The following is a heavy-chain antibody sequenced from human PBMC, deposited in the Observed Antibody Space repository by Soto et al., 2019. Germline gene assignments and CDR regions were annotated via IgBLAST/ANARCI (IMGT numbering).Heavy chain of an antibody. J-gene: IGHJ6*02. V-gene: IGHV1-58*01. CDR3: AAVPIPGYSSGGSCSRDARYYGRDV. CDR1: GFTFTSSA. D-gene: IGHD2-15*01. CDR2: IVVGSGNT. Sequence: GASVKLSCKASGFTFTSSAVQWVRQARGQRLEWIGWIVVGSGNTNYAQKFQERVTITRDMSTSTAYMELSSLRSEDTAVYYCAAVPIPGYSSGGSCSRDARYYGRDVWG.